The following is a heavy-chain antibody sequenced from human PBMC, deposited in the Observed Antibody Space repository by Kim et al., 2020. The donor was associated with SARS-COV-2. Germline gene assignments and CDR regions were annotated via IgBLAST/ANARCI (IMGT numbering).Heavy chain of an antibody. V-gene: IGHV4-39*01. CDR1: GGSISSSSYY. J-gene: IGHJ4*02. CDR2: IYYSGST. D-gene: IGHD3-10*01. Sequence: SETLSLTCTVSGGSISSSSYYWGWIRQPPGKGLEWIGSIYYSGSTYYNPSLKSRVTISVDTSKNQFSLKLSSVTAADTAVYYCARHVPLWFGESRYFDYWGQGTLVTVSS. CDR3: ARHVPLWFGESRYFDY.